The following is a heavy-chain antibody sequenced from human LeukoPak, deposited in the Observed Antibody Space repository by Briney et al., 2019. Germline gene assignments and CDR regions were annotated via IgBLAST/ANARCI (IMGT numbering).Heavy chain of an antibody. J-gene: IGHJ4*02. CDR3: ATYYYDSCGTQN. V-gene: IGHV3-53*01. D-gene: IGHD3-22*01. CDR1: GFTVSSNY. Sequence: GGSLILSCAASGFTVSSNYMSWVRQAPGKGLEWVSVIYSGGSTYYADSVKGRFTISRDNSKNTLYLQMNSLRAEDTAVYYCATYYYDSCGTQNWGQGTLVTVSS. CDR2: IYSGGST.